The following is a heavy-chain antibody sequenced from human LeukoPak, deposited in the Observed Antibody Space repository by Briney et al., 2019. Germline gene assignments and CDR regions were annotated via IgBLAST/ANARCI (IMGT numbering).Heavy chain of an antibody. CDR1: GGSISSSRYY. J-gene: IGHJ6*03. Sequence: SETLSLTCTVSGGSISSSRYYGGWIRQPPGKGLEWLGSIYSSGSTYYNPSLKSRVTVSFDTSKNQFSLSLTSVTAADTAVYYCTKRRGYSFGFDYYYMDVWGKGTTVTISS. V-gene: IGHV4-39*01. CDR2: IYSSGST. D-gene: IGHD5-18*01. CDR3: TKRRGYSFGFDYYYMDV.